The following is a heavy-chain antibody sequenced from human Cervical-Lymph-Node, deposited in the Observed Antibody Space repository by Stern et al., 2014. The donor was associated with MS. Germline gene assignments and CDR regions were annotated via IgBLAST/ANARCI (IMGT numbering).Heavy chain of an antibody. Sequence: QVQLVESGGGVVQPGRSLTLSCAASGYSFSSHGVHWVRQAPGKGLEWVAIVWYDGSKASYADSVQGRFTISKDNSKNTVSLQMNSLRADDTAVYYCARILGHTPDYWGQGTLVTVSS. J-gene: IGHJ4*02. V-gene: IGHV3-33*01. CDR3: ARILGHTPDY. CDR2: VWYDGSKA. D-gene: IGHD2/OR15-2a*01. CDR1: GYSFSSHG.